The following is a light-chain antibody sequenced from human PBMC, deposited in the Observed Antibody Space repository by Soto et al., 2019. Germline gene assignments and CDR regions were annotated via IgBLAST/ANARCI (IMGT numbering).Light chain of an antibody. CDR1: SSDVGAYNY. V-gene: IGLV2-14*01. Sequence: QSALTQPASVSGSPGQSITISCTGTSSDVGAYNYVSWYQQYPGKAPKVMIYDVSNRPSGVSNRFSGSKSGDTASLTISGLQAEDEADYYCCSYTTSSTVVFGGGTKVTVL. J-gene: IGLJ2*01. CDR3: CSYTTSSTVV. CDR2: DVS.